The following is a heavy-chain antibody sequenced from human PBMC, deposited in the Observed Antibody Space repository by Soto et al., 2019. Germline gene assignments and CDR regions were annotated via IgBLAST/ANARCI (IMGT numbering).Heavy chain of an antibody. CDR1: GYTFTSYA. J-gene: IGHJ6*02. D-gene: IGHD6-13*01. Sequence: ASVKVSCKASGYTFTSYAMHWVRQAPGQRLEWMGWINAGNGNTKYSQKFQGRVTITRDTSASTAYMELSSLRSEDTAVYYCARDWKQQLVRDYYYGMDVWGRGTTVTVSS. V-gene: IGHV1-3*01. CDR3: ARDWKQQLVRDYYYGMDV. CDR2: INAGNGNT.